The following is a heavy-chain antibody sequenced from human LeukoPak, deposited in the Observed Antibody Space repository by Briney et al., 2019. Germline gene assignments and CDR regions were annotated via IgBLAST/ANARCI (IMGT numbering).Heavy chain of an antibody. CDR2: INHSGST. CDR1: GGSFSGYY. D-gene: IGHD5-24*01. CDR3: ARLNSY. J-gene: IGHJ4*02. V-gene: IGHV4-34*01. Sequence: SETLSLTCAVCGGSFSGYYWSWIRQPPGKGLEWIGEINHSGSTNYNPSLKSRVTISVDTSKNQFSLKLSSVTAADTAVYYCARLNSYWGQGTLVTVSS.